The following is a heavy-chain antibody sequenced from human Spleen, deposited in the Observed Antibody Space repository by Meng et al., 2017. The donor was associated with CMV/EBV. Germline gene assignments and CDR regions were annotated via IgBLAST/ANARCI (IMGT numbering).Heavy chain of an antibody. CDR3: VRGAENSIESGGYFVLIGFDS. CDR1: GDSLSSSNSY. J-gene: IGHJ4*02. CDR2: LYYTGST. V-gene: IGHV4-39*07. D-gene: IGHD2-15*01. Sequence: SETLSLTCTVSGDSLSSSNSYWGWVRQPPGKGLEWIGSLYYTGSTFFNPSLESRATISLGTPKNHFSLKLTSVTAADTAVYYCVRGAENSIESGGYFVLIGFDSWGQGTLVTVSS.